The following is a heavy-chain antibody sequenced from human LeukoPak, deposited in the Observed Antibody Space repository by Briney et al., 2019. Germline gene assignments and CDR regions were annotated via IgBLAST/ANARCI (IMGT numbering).Heavy chain of an antibody. D-gene: IGHD3-16*01. CDR1: GFTFRSYD. Sequence: GGSLGLSCAASGFTFRSYDMYWVRQATGKGLEWVSTIGTAGDTYYSGSVKGRFTISRENAKNSLYLQMNSLRAGDTAVYYCARERITYGMDVWGQGTTVTVSS. CDR2: IGTAGDT. CDR3: ARERITYGMDV. J-gene: IGHJ6*02. V-gene: IGHV3-13*01.